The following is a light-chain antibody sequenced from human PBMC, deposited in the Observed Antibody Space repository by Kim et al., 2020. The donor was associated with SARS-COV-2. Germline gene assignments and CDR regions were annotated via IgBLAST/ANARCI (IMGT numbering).Light chain of an antibody. J-gene: IGKJ5*01. V-gene: IGKV3-20*01. CDR3: QQYGSSRVT. CDR2: GAS. Sequence: EVVLTQSPGTLSLSPGERATLSCMASQSVSSSYLAWYQQKPGQAPRLLICGASSRATGIPDRFSGSGSGTDFTLTISRLEPEDFAVYYCQQYGSSRVTFGQGTRLEIK. CDR1: QSVSSSY.